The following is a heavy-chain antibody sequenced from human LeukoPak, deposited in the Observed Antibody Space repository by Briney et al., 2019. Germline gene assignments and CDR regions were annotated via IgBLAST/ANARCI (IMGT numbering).Heavy chain of an antibody. CDR3: ARDRPTGASRLFVVQ. J-gene: IGHJ4*02. CDR2: MSSGGRYI. V-gene: IGHV3-21*01. CDR1: VFTFSSYS. D-gene: IGHD3-3*01. Sequence: GGSLRLSCAASVFTFSSYSMTWVCQAPGKGLEWASSMSSGGRYIYYADSVRGRFTISRDNAKNSLYLLMNSLRVEDTAVYYCARDRPTGASRLFVVQWGQGTLVTVSS.